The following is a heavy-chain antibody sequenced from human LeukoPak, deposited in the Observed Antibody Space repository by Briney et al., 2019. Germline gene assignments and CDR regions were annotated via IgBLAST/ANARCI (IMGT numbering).Heavy chain of an antibody. Sequence: GRSLRLSCAASGFTFSSYGMHWVRQAPGKGLEWVAVIWYDGSNKYYADSVKGRFTISRDNSKNTLFLQLNSLRAEDTAVYYCARVVYCGDDNCQIFAFDIWGQGTMVTVSS. CDR3: ARVVYCGDDNCQIFAFDI. J-gene: IGHJ3*02. V-gene: IGHV3-33*01. D-gene: IGHD2-21*01. CDR2: IWYDGSNK. CDR1: GFTFSSYG.